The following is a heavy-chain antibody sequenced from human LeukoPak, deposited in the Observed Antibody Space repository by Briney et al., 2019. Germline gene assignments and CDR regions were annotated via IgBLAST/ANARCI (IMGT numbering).Heavy chain of an antibody. J-gene: IGHJ5*02. D-gene: IGHD6-13*01. V-gene: IGHV1-2*02. Sequence: ASVKVSCKASGYTFTANYIHWVRQAPGQGLEWMGWINAYTGGTNYAQRFQGRVTMTRDTAINTAYMEMSRLRSDDTAVYYCARDLGPTVATPGVENHNWFDPWGQGTLVTVSS. CDR2: INAYTGGT. CDR3: ARDLGPTVATPGVENHNWFDP. CDR1: GYTFTANY.